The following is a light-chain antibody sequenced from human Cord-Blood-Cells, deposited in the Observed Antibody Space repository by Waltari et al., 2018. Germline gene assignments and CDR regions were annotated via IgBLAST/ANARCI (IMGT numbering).Light chain of an antibody. CDR1: QGIISY. CDR3: QQLNSYPS. Sequence: IQLTQSPSFLSASVGDRVTITCRASQGIISYLAWYQQKPGKAPKLLIYAASTLQSGVPSRFSGSGSGTEFTLTISSLQPEDFATYYCQQLNSYPSFGQGTKLEIK. V-gene: IGKV1-9*01. CDR2: AAS. J-gene: IGKJ2*03.